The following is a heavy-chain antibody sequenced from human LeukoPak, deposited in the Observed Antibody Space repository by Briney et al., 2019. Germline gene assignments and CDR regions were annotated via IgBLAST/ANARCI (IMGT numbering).Heavy chain of an antibody. CDR1: GFTFSSYG. Sequence: PGGSLRLSCAASGFTFSSYGMHWVRQAPGKGLEWVAVISYDGSNKYYADSVKGRFTISRDNSKNTLYLQMNSLRAEDTAVYYCARYYSSSWYPLDYWGQETLVTVSS. CDR3: ARYYSSSWYPLDY. V-gene: IGHV3-30*03. J-gene: IGHJ4*02. D-gene: IGHD6-13*01. CDR2: ISYDGSNK.